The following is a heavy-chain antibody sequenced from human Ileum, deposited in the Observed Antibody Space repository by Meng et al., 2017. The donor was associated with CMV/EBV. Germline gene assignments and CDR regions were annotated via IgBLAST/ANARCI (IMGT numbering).Heavy chain of an antibody. J-gene: IGHJ4*02. D-gene: IGHD3-3*01. CDR1: LTFSSYA. CDR2: ITDSGGST. V-gene: IGHV3-23*01. Sequence: LTFSSYALTCARQRAWRGLGCVSAITDSGGSTYYADPVKGQFTITRDNSKNTLYLQMNSLRADDTAVYYCARVGPYDFWSGYPYADYWGQGTLVTVSS. CDR3: ARVGPYDFWSGYPYADY.